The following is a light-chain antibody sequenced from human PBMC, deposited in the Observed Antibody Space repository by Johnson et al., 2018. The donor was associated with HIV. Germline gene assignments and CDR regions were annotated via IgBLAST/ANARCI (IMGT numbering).Light chain of an antibody. CDR3: GTWDSSLTVGG. CDR1: SSNIGNNY. CDR2: DNN. Sequence: HSVLTQPPSVSAAPGQKVTISCSGSSSNIGNNYVSWYQQLPGTAPKLLIYDNNKRPSGIPDRFSGSKSGTSAALDIAGLQTGDEAEYYCGTWDSSLTVGGVGSGTKVTVL. J-gene: IGLJ1*01. V-gene: IGLV1-51*01.